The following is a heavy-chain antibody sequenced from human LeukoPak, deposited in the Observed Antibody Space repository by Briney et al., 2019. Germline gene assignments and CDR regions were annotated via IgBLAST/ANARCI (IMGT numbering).Heavy chain of an antibody. V-gene: IGHV3-23*01. D-gene: IGHD3-10*01. CDR1: GFTFSSYA. Sequence: GGSLRLSCAASGFTFSSYAMSWVRQAPGKGLEWVSAICGIGGSTYYADSVKGRFTISRDNSKNTLYLQMNSLRAEDTAVYYCAKAPRLWFGEHSNYMDFWGKGTTVTVSS. CDR2: ICGIGGST. CDR3: AKAPRLWFGEHSNYMDF. J-gene: IGHJ6*03.